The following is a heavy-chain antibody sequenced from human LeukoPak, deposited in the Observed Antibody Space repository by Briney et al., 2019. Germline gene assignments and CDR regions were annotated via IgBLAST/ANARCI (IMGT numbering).Heavy chain of an antibody. Sequence: GGSLRLSCAASGFTVSSSHMNWVRQAPGKGLEWVSVIYGDGSTYYASSVKGRFTISRDNSKNTLYLKMNSLRAEDTAVYYCASPSTGYFNYYGMDVWGQGTTVTVSS. CDR2: IYGDGST. V-gene: IGHV3-53*05. CDR3: ASPSTGYFNYYGMDV. J-gene: IGHJ6*02. D-gene: IGHD1-14*01. CDR1: GFTVSSSH.